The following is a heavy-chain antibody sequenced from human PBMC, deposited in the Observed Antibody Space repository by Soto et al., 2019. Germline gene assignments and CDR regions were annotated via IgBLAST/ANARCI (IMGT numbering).Heavy chain of an antibody. CDR2: ISGSGGST. D-gene: IGHD3-10*01. CDR3: ASDHGLWCEEFPHSGMDV. Sequence: GGSLRLSCAASGFTFSSYAMSWVRQAPGKGLEWVSAISGSGGSTYYADSVKGRFTISRDNSKNTLYLQMNSLRAEDTAVYYCASDHGLWCEEFPHSGMDVWGQGTTVTVSS. CDR1: GFTFSSYA. J-gene: IGHJ6*02. V-gene: IGHV3-23*01.